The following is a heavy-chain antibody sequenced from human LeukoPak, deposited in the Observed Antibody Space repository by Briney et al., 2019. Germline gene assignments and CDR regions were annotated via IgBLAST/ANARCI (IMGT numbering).Heavy chain of an antibody. CDR3: ARVRTIAAVGPDFDY. CDR1: GYTLTSYY. V-gene: IGHV1-46*01. CDR2: ITTSGGST. D-gene: IGHD6-13*01. J-gene: IGHJ4*02. Sequence: ASVKVSCKASGYTLTSYYIHRVRQAPGQGLEWMGIITTSGGSTSYAQNFQGRITMTRDTSTSTVHMELTSLGSEDTAIYYCARVRTIAAVGPDFDYWGQGTLVTVSS.